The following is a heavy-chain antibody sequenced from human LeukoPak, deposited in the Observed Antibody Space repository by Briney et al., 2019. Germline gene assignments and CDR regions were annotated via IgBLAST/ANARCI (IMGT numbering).Heavy chain of an antibody. V-gene: IGHV3-48*02. CDR3: ARGALRYSDY. J-gene: IGHJ4*02. Sequence: GGSLRLSCAASAFTFSSYTMNWVRQAPGKGLEWVSSISSSSSAIYYAASVKGRFTISRDNAKNSLYLQMNSLRDEDTAVYYCARGALRYSDYWGQGTLVTVSS. CDR1: AFTFSSYT. D-gene: IGHD3-9*01. CDR2: ISSSSSAI.